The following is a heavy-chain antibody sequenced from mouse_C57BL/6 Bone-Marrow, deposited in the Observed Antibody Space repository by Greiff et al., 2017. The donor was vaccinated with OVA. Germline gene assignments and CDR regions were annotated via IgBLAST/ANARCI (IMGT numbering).Heavy chain of an antibody. CDR1: GYTFTSYG. D-gene: IGHD1-1*01. CDR2: IYPRSGNT. Sequence: VQLQQSGAELARPGASVKLSCKASGYTFTSYGISWVKQRTGQGLEWIGEIYPRSGNTYYNEKFKGKATLTADKSSSTAYMELRSLTSEDSAVYFCARENYYYGSVAYWGQGTLVTVSA. J-gene: IGHJ3*01. CDR3: ARENYYYGSVAY. V-gene: IGHV1-81*01.